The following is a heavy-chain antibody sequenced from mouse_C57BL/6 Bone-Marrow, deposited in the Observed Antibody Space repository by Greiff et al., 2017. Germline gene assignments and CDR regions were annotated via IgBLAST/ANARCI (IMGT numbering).Heavy chain of an antibody. Sequence: QVQLRESGPGLVAPSQSLSITFPVSGFSLTSYGVHWVRQPPGKGLEWLVVIWSDGSTTYNSALKSRLSISKDNSKSQVFLKMNSLQTDDTAMYYCARHERGSPWYFDVWGTGTTVTVAS. J-gene: IGHJ1*03. CDR1: GFSLTSYG. D-gene: IGHD1-1*01. V-gene: IGHV2-6-1*01. CDR3: ARHERGSPWYFDV. CDR2: IWSDGST.